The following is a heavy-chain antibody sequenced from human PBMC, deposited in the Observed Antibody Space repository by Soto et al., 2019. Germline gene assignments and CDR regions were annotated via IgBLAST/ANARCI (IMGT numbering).Heavy chain of an antibody. CDR2: ISYDGSNK. CDR1: GFTFSSYA. V-gene: IGHV3-30-3*01. D-gene: IGHD3-3*01. J-gene: IGHJ6*02. CDR3: AREYYDFWSGYSNYGMDV. Sequence: SGGSLRLSCAASGFTFSSYAMHWVRQAPGKGLEWVAVISYDGSNKYYADSVKGRFTISRDNSKNTLYLQMNSLRAEDTAVYYCAREYYDFWSGYSNYGMDVWGQGTTVTVSS.